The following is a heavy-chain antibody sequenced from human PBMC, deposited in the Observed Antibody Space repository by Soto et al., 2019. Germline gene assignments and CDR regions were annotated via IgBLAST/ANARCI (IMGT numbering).Heavy chain of an antibody. CDR1: YDSISSYY. CDR3: AGMVVAATSRANWFDP. J-gene: IGHJ5*02. CDR2: IYSRGRT. D-gene: IGHD2-15*01. Sequence: SENLSLTCTDSYDSISSYYWSYIQQPPGRGLKRIRNIYSRGRTNYNPSLKSRVTISVDTFKNQFSLKLSSVTAADTVVFCCAGMVVAATSRANWFDPWGQGTLVTVS. V-gene: IGHV4-59*01.